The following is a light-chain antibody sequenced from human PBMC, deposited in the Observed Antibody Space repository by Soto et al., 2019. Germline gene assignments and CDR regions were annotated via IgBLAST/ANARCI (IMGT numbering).Light chain of an antibody. CDR2: GNS. CDR3: QSYDSSLSGGV. Sequence: VLTQPPSVSGAPGQRVTISCTGSSSNIGAGYDVHWYQQLPGTAPKLLIYGNSNRPSGVPDRFSGSKSGTSASLAITGLQAEDEADYYCQSYDSSLSGGVFGGGTKLTVL. V-gene: IGLV1-40*01. CDR1: SSNIGAGYD. J-gene: IGLJ2*01.